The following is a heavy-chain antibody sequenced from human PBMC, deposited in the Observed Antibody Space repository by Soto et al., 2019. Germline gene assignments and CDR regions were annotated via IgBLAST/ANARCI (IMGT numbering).Heavy chain of an antibody. J-gene: IGHJ4*02. CDR2: ISPMFGAA. V-gene: IGHV1-69*19. CDR1: GGTFNTYA. CDR3: AREVHVHTPAFVY. Sequence: QVQLVQSGAEMKKPGSSVKVSCQSSGGTFNTYAMNWVRQAPGHGPEWMGDISPMFGAANYAPKFQGRVTITADESTRTSYMPLSSLTSEDTALYFCAREVHVHTPAFVYWGQGALVTVSS. D-gene: IGHD3-10*02.